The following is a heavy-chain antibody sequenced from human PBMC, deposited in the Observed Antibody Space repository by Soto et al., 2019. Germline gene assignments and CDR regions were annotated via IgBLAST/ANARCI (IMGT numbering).Heavy chain of an antibody. Sequence: GGSLRLSCAASGFTFSSYWMSWVRQAPGKGLEWVANIKQDGSEKYYVDSVKGRFTISRDNAKNSLYLQMNSLRAEDTAVYYCARDHEEFHAWDIVVVVAASSPVFDYWGQGTLVTVSS. CDR2: IKQDGSEK. CDR3: ARDHEEFHAWDIVVVVAASSPVFDY. CDR1: GFTFSSYW. V-gene: IGHV3-7*01. D-gene: IGHD2-15*01. J-gene: IGHJ4*02.